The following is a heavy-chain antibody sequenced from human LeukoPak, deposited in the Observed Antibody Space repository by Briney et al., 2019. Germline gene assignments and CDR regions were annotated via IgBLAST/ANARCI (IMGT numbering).Heavy chain of an antibody. Sequence: GASVKVSCKASGYTFTSYAISWVRQAPGQGLEWMGGIIPIFGIANYAQNFQGRVTITADKSTSTAYMELSSLRSEDTAVYYCAEYYYDSSGYYRTDAFDIWGQGTMVTVSS. CDR3: AEYYYDSSGYYRTDAFDI. CDR2: IIPIFGIA. J-gene: IGHJ3*02. V-gene: IGHV1-69*10. D-gene: IGHD3-22*01. CDR1: GYTFTSYA.